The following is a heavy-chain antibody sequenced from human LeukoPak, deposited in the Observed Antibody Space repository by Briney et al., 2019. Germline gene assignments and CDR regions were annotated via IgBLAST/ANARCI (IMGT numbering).Heavy chain of an antibody. CDR2: IGISSNKI. J-gene: IGHJ5*02. Sequence: GGSLRLSCAASGFTLRSYTMNWVRQAPGKGLEWVSSIGISSNKIYYADSVKGRFIISRDNAKNSVYLQMNSLRAEDTALYHCARVFGDIPNWFDPWGQGTLVTVSS. CDR1: GFTLRSYT. V-gene: IGHV3-21*04. D-gene: IGHD2-15*01. CDR3: ARVFGDIPNWFDP.